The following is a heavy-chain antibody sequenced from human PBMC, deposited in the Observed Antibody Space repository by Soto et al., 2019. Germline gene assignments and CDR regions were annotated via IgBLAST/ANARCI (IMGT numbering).Heavy chain of an antibody. Sequence: QMQLVQSGPEVKKPGTSVKVSCKASGFTFTSSAVQWVRQARGQRLEWIGWIVVGSGNTNYAQKFQERVTITRDMSTSTAYMELSSLRSEETAVYYCAVVYSSSSPERYFDYWGQGTLVTVSS. CDR2: IVVGSGNT. J-gene: IGHJ4*02. CDR1: GFTFTSSA. V-gene: IGHV1-58*01. CDR3: AVVYSSSSPERYFDY. D-gene: IGHD6-6*01.